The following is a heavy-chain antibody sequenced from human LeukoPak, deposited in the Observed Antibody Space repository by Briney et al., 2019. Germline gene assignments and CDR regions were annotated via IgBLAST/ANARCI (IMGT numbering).Heavy chain of an antibody. CDR3: APERGTAFDV. Sequence: PGRSLRLSCAASGFTFSNYAMHWVRQAPGKGLEWVAFISYDGRVKLHADSVKGRFTISRDNSKNTLYLQMNSLRVEDTAVYYCAPERGTAFDVWGQGTMVTVSS. D-gene: IGHD3-16*01. J-gene: IGHJ3*01. V-gene: IGHV3-30-3*01. CDR1: GFTFSNYA. CDR2: ISYDGRVK.